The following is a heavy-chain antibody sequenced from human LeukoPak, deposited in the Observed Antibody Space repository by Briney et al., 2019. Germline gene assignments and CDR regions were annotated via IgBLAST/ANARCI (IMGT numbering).Heavy chain of an antibody. CDR2: IYSSGST. D-gene: IGHD4-17*01. CDR3: ARIYGDYGDY. V-gene: IGHV4-4*07. Sequence: SETLSLTCTVSGGSISSSYWSWIRQPAGKGLEWIGRIYSSGSTNYNPSLKSRVTMSVDTSRNQFSLKLTSVTAADTAVYYCARIYGDYGDYWGQGTLVTVSS. CDR1: GGSISSSY. J-gene: IGHJ4*02.